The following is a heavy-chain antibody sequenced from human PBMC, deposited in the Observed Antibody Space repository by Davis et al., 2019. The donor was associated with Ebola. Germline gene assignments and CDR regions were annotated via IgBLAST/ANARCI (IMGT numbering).Heavy chain of an antibody. CDR2: IIPIFGTA. J-gene: IGHJ3*02. Sequence: SVKVSCKASGGTFSSYAISWVRQAPGQGLEWMGGIIPIFGTANYAQKFQGRVTITADESTSTAYMELSSLRSEDTAVYYCASGKIIVGAQRGAFDIWGQGTMVTVSS. CDR1: GGTFSSYA. V-gene: IGHV1-69*13. D-gene: IGHD1-26*01. CDR3: ASGKIIVGAQRGAFDI.